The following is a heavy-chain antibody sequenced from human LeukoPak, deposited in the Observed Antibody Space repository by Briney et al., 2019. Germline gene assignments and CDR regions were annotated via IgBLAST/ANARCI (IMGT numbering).Heavy chain of an antibody. D-gene: IGHD4-17*01. CDR3: ARDRDDYGDVNYFDY. CDR1: GYTFTSYY. J-gene: IGHJ4*02. V-gene: IGHV1-46*01. Sequence: ASVKVSCKASGYTFTSYYMHWVRQAPGQGLEWMGIINPSGGSTSYAQKFQGRVTMTRDTSTSTVYMELSSLRSEDTAVYYCARDRDDYGDVNYFDYWGQGTLVTVSS. CDR2: INPSGGST.